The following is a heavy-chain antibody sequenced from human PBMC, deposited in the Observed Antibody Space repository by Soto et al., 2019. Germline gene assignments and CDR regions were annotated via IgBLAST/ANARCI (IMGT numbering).Heavy chain of an antibody. D-gene: IGHD3-22*01. CDR1: GGTFSSYT. CDR2: IIPILGIA. J-gene: IGHJ4*02. CDR3: ARGYYYDSSGYSDY. Sequence: QVQLVQSGAEVKKPGSSVKVSCKASGGTFSSYTISWVRQAPGQGLEWMGRIIPILGIANYAQKFQGRVTITADKSTSTDYMELSSLRSEDTAVYYCARGYYYDSSGYSDYWGQGTLVTVSS. V-gene: IGHV1-69*02.